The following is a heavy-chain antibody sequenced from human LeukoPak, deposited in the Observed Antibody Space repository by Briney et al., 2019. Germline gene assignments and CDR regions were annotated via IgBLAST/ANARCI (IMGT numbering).Heavy chain of an antibody. Sequence: GGSLRLSCAAFGFTFRSYGMKWVRQTPGKGLEWVAFIRHDGSYQQYADSVKGRFTVSRDNSKDMVYLQMNSLRTEDTAVYYCAKNRDSSDYPRDFDFWGQGTLVTVSS. CDR3: AKNRDSSDYPRDFDF. CDR1: GFTFRSYG. J-gene: IGHJ4*02. CDR2: IRHDGSYQ. V-gene: IGHV3-30*02. D-gene: IGHD3-22*01.